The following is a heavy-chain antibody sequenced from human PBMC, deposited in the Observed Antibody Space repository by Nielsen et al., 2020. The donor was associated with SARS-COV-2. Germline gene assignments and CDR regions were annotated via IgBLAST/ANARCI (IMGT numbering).Heavy chain of an antibody. D-gene: IGHD2-15*01. CDR3: ARAGLGAAHYYYYYYMDV. J-gene: IGHJ6*03. CDR1: GFTFTSSA. CDR2: IVVGSGNT. Sequence: SVKVSCKASGFTFTSSAVQWVRQARGQRLEWIGWIVVGSGNTNYAQKFQERVTITRDMSTSTAYMELSSLRSEDTAVYYCARAGLGAAHYYYYYYMDVWGKGTTVTVSS. V-gene: IGHV1-58*01.